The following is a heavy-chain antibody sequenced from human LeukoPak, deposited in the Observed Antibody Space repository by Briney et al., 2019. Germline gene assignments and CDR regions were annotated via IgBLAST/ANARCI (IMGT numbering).Heavy chain of an antibody. CDR1: GFTFSSYG. CDR3: AKAVYSNSWFIFDY. J-gene: IGHJ4*02. Sequence: GGSLRLSCAASGFTFSSYGMHWVRQAPGKGLEWVAFIQYDGTNKYYADSVKGRFTISRDNSKNTLYLQMNSLRAEDTAVYYCAKAVYSNSWFIFDYWGQGTLVTVSS. V-gene: IGHV3-30*02. D-gene: IGHD6-13*01. CDR2: IQYDGTNK.